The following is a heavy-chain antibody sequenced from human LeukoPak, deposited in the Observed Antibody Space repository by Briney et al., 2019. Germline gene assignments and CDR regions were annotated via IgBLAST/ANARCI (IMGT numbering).Heavy chain of an antibody. J-gene: IGHJ4*02. V-gene: IGHV1-18*01. CDR3: ARDTAGSGSYYLDY. CDR2: ISAYNGNT. D-gene: IGHD1-26*01. CDR1: GYTFTGYG. Sequence: ASVKVSCKASGYTFTGYGISWVRRAPGQGLEWMGWISAYNGNTNYAQKLQGRVTMTTDTSTSTAYMELRSLRSDDTAVYYCARDTAGSGSYYLDYWGQGTLVTVSS.